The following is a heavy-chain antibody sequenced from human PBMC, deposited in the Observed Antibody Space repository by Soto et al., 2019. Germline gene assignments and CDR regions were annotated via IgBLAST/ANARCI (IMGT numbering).Heavy chain of an antibody. CDR3: AKGDIVIVPAALDAFDI. D-gene: IGHD2-2*01. CDR1: GFTFSTFG. J-gene: IGHJ3*02. V-gene: IGHV3-23*01. CDR2: ISGSGGTT. Sequence: GGSLRLSCAASGFTFSTFGMNWVRQAPGKGLEWVSVISGSGGTTYYADSVQGRFTISRDNSMNTLYLDMNSLRAEDTAVYYCAKGDIVIVPAALDAFDIWGQGTLVTVS.